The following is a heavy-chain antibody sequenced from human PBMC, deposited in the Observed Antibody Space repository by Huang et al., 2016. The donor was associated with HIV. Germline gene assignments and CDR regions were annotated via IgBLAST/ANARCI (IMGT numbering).Heavy chain of an antibody. D-gene: IGHD3-10*01. V-gene: IGHV1-46*01. Sequence: QVQWVQSGAEVKKPGASVKISCKASGYTFTTYHMHWVRHAPGQGLEWMRMINTIGASTRYAQTVQSRVTMNSGTSTSTVYMELGSLTPEDTAVYYCARALLLFGLGSPLDFWGQGSLVTVSS. J-gene: IGHJ4*02. CDR2: INTIGAST. CDR1: GYTFTTYH. CDR3: ARALLLFGLGSPLDF.